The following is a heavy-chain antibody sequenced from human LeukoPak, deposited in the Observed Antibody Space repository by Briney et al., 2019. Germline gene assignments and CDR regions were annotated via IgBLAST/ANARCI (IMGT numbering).Heavy chain of an antibody. CDR1: GFTFSNYK. CDR3: ARERKYDSNFDY. Sequence: GGSLRLSCAASGFTFSNYKMNWVRQAPGKGLVWVSRIKNDGSTTTYADSVKGRFTVSRDNAKNTLYLQMNSLRAEDTAVYYCARERKYDSNFDYWGQGTLVTVSS. V-gene: IGHV3-74*01. J-gene: IGHJ4*02. D-gene: IGHD1-1*01. CDR2: IKNDGSTT.